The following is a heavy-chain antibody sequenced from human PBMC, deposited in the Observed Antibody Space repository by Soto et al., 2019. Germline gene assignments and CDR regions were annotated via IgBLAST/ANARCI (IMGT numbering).Heavy chain of an antibody. CDR2: INHSGST. CDR3: ARRRATSYFDY. CDR1: GGSFSGYY. V-gene: IGHV4-34*01. J-gene: IGHJ4*02. Sequence: KPPETLSLTCAVYGGSFSGYYWSWIRQPPGKGLEWIGEINHSGSTNYNPSLKSRVTISVDTSKNQFSLKLSSVTAADTAVYYCARRRATSYFDYWGQGTLVTVSS.